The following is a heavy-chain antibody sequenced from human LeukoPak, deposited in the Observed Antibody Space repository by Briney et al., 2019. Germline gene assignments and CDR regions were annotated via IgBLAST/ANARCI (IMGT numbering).Heavy chain of an antibody. J-gene: IGHJ4*02. CDR2: FDPEDGET. CDR1: GYTLTELS. V-gene: IGHV1-24*01. Sequence: ASVKVSCKVSGYTLTELSMHWVRQAPGKGLEWMGGFDPEDGETIYAQTFQGRVTMTEDTSTDTAYMELRSLRSDDTAVYYCARESARAAAVDYWGQGTLVTVSS. CDR3: ARESARAAAVDY. D-gene: IGHD6-13*01.